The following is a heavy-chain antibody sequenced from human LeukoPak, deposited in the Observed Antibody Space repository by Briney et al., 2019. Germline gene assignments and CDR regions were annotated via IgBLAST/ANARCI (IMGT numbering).Heavy chain of an antibody. V-gene: IGHV4-38-2*01. CDR2: IYYSGTI. J-gene: IGHJ4*02. D-gene: IGHD1-26*01. Sequence: GSLRLSCAASGFTFSSYGMSWIRQPPGKGLEWIGSIYYSGTIYYNSSLKSRVTISVDTSKNQFSLKLSSVTAADTAVYYCATTTIRLGYWGQGTLVTVSS. CDR1: GFTFSSYG. CDR3: ATTTIRLGY.